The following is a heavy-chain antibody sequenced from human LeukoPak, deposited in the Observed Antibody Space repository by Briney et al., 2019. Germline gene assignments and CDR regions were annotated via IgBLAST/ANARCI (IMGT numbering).Heavy chain of an antibody. D-gene: IGHD6-13*01. CDR3: ARTTEGYSSSWYWDYFDY. J-gene: IGHJ4*02. Sequence: GASVKVSCKASGYTFTGYYMHWVRQAPGQGLEWMGWINPNSGGTNYAQKFQGRVTMTRDTSISTAYMELSRLRSDDTAVYYCARTTEGYSSSWYWDYFDYWGQGTLVTVSS. V-gene: IGHV1-2*02. CDR1: GYTFTGYY. CDR2: INPNSGGT.